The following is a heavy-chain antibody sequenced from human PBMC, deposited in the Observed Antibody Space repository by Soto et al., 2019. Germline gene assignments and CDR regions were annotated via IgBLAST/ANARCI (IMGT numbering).Heavy chain of an antibody. D-gene: IGHD3-22*01. CDR1: GFTFSSYA. Sequence: PGGSLRLSCAASGFTFSSYAMSWVRQAPGKGLEWVSAISGSGGSTYYADSVKGRFTISRDNSKNTLYLQMNSLRAEDTAVYYCAKENYYDSSGYSEFYGMDVWGQGTTVTVSS. CDR3: AKENYYDSSGYSEFYGMDV. J-gene: IGHJ6*02. CDR2: ISGSGGST. V-gene: IGHV3-23*01.